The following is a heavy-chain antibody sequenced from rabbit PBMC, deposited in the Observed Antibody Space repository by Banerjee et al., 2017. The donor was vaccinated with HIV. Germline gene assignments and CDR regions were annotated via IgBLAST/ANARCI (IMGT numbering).Heavy chain of an antibody. CDR2: INTNSGNA. D-gene: IGHD4-1*01. Sequence: QEQLVESGGGLVKPEGSLTLTCTASGLSFSNKYVMCWVRQAPGKGLEWIACINTNSGNAVYASWAKGRFTISKTSSTTVTMQMTSLTAADTATYFCARITDNSGMALWVPGTLVTFS. J-gene: IGHJ4*01. CDR3: ARITDNSGMAL. V-gene: IGHV1S45*01. CDR1: GLSFSNKYV.